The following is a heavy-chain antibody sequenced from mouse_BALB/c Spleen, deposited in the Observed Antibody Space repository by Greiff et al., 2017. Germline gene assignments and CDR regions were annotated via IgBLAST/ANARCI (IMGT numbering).Heavy chain of an antibody. J-gene: IGHJ4*01. D-gene: IGHD1-1*01. V-gene: IGHV3-2*02. CDR1: GYSFTSDYA. CDR2: ISYSGST. Sequence: EVKLVESGPGLVKPSQSLSLTCTVTGYSFTSDYAWNWIRQFPGNKLEWMGYISYSGSTSYNPSLKSRISITRDTSKNQFFLQLNSVTTEDTATYYWARWDTTDSYYAMDYWGQGTSVTVSS. CDR3: ARWDTTDSYYAMDY.